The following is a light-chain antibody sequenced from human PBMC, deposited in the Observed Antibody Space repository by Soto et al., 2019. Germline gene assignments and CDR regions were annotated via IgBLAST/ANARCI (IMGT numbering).Light chain of an antibody. Sequence: DIQMSQSPSSLSASVGDRVTITCRASQGVDNRLTWFQQKPGNAPKSLIYDASTLQSGVPSKFSGSGSGTDFTLTISSLQPEDFAIYYCQQYKAYPFTFGPGTRVDIK. CDR2: DAS. J-gene: IGKJ3*01. V-gene: IGKV1-16*02. CDR1: QGVDNR. CDR3: QQYKAYPFT.